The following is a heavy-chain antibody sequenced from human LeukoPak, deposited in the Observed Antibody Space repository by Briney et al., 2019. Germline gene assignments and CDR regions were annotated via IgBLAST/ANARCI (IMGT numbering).Heavy chain of an antibody. D-gene: IGHD6-19*01. Sequence: GGSLRLSCAASGFTFSSYAMSWARQAPGKGLEWVSAISGSGGSTYYADSVKGRFTISRDNSKNTLYLQMNSLRAEDTAVYYCAKEEGYSSGWSGYYFDYWGQGTLVTVSS. CDR1: GFTFSSYA. CDR2: ISGSGGST. J-gene: IGHJ4*02. CDR3: AKEEGYSSGWSGYYFDY. V-gene: IGHV3-23*01.